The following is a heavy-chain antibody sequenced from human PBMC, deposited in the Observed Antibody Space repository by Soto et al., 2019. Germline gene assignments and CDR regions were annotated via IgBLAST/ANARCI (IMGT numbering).Heavy chain of an antibody. V-gene: IGHV1-46*01. D-gene: IGHD2-21*02. CDR2: INPSGGST. CDR1: GYTFTSYY. Sequence: GASVKVSCKASGYTFTSYYMHWVRQAPGQGLEWMGIINPSGGSTSYAQKFQGRVTMTRDTSTSTVYMELSSLRSEDTAVYYCARGRGCGGDCMDYYGMDVWGQGTTVTVSS. J-gene: IGHJ6*02. CDR3: ARGRGCGGDCMDYYGMDV.